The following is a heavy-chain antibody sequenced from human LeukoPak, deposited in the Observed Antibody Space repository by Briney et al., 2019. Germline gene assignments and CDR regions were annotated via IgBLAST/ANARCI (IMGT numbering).Heavy chain of an antibody. V-gene: IGHV1-18*01. Sequence: ASVKVSCKASGYTFTSYGIRWVRQAPGQGLEWMGWISAYNGNTNYAQKLQGRVTMTTDTSTSTAYMELRSLRPDDTAVYYCARQYYYDSSGYGFRYNWFAPWGQGTLVTVSS. CDR3: ARQYYYDSSGYGFRYNWFAP. CDR1: GYTFTSYG. D-gene: IGHD3-22*01. CDR2: ISAYNGNT. J-gene: IGHJ5*02.